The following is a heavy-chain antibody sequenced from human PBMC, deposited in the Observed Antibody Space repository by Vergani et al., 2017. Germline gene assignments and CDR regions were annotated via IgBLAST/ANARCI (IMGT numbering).Heavy chain of an antibody. CDR1: GFTFSSYA. CDR3: ARGGSYYDSSGYYERPFDY. V-gene: IGHV3-23*04. Sequence: EVDLVESGGGLVQPGGSLRLSCAASGFTFSSYAMSWVRQAPGKGLEWVSAISGSGGSTYYADSVKGRFTISRDNSKNTLYLQMNSLRAEDTAVYYCARGGSYYDSSGYYERPFDYWGQGTLVTVSS. D-gene: IGHD3-22*01. J-gene: IGHJ4*02. CDR2: ISGSGGST.